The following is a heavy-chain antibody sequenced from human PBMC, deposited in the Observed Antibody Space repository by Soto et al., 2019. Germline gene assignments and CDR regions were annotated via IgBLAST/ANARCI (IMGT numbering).Heavy chain of an antibody. J-gene: IGHJ5*02. CDR1: GYTFTSYG. D-gene: IGHD3-3*01. V-gene: IGHV1-18*01. CDR3: ARDGSYYDFWSGYPLGGRFAP. Sequence: ASVKVSCKASGYTFTSYGISWVRQAPGQGLEWMGWISAYNGNTNYAQKLQGRVTMTTDTSTSTAYMELRSLRSDDTAVYYCARDGSYYDFWSGYPLGGRFAPWGQGTLVTVSS. CDR2: ISAYNGNT.